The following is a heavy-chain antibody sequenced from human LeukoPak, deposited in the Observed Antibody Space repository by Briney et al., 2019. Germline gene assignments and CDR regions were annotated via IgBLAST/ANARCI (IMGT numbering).Heavy chain of an antibody. J-gene: IGHJ6*03. Sequence: SETLSLTCTVSGGSIGTYYWSWVRQSPGTGLEWIGYIYVTGTRYNPYLQSRVTISVDRSRNQFFLKMTSVAAADTAVYYCARHIGGGIEDMDVWGRGTKVTVSS. CDR3: ARHIGGGIEDMDV. D-gene: IGHD3-16*02. V-gene: IGHV4-59*08. CDR1: GGSIGTYY. CDR2: IYVTGT.